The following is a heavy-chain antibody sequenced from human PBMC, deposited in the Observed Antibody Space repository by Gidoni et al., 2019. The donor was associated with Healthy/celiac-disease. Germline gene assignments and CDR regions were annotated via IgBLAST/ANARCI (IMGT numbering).Heavy chain of an antibody. Sequence: QVQLVESGGGVVPPGRSLRLSCAASGFTSGSYAMHWVRQAPGKGLEWVAVIAYDGSKKYYADSVKGRLTISRDNSKNTLYLQMNSLRAEDTAVYYCARDPLGSGWHPYFDYWGQGTLVTVSS. CDR1: GFTSGSYA. CDR2: IAYDGSKK. CDR3: ARDPLGSGWHPYFDY. V-gene: IGHV3-30-3*01. D-gene: IGHD6-19*01. J-gene: IGHJ4*02.